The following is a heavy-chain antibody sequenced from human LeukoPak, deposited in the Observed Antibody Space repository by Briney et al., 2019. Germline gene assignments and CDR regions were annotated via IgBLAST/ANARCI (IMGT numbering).Heavy chain of an antibody. CDR2: ISWSSDSI. D-gene: IGHD3-10*01. CDR3: AKDIMRGGSGTYSGLGFDY. V-gene: IGHV3-9*01. CDR1: GFIFGDYA. J-gene: IGHJ4*02. Sequence: PGRSLRLSCASSGFIFGDYAMRWVRQAPGKGLEWVSGISWSSDSIGYVDSVKGRFTISRDNAKNSLYLQMNSLRAEDTAFYYCAKDIMRGGSGTYSGLGFDYWGQGTLVTVSS.